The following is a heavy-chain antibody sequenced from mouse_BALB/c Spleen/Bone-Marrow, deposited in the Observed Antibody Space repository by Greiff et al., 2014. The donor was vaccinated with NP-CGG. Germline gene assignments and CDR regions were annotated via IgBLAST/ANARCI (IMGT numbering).Heavy chain of an antibody. CDR3: AIYFHCDN. Sequence: DVHLVESGAELVKPGASVRLSCTASGFNIKDTYMHWVKQRPDQGLEWIGRIDPANGNAKHDPKFQGKAAITADTSSNTTYLQLSSLTSEDTAVYYCAIYFHCDNWGQGNTLTVHS. CDR1: GFNIKDTY. D-gene: IGHD2-3*01. V-gene: IGHV14-3*02. J-gene: IGHJ2*01. CDR2: IDPANGNA.